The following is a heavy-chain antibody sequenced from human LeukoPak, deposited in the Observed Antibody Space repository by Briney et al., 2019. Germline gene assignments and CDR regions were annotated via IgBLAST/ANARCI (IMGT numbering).Heavy chain of an antibody. CDR3: ARVAHFDRGMDV. Sequence: GGSLRLSCAASGFTFSSYSMNWVRQAPGKGLDWLSYISSGSSTIYYADSVKGRFTISRDNTKKTLYLEMNSLRAEDTAVYFCARVAHFDRGMDVWGQGTTVTVPS. CDR2: ISSGSSTI. V-gene: IGHV3-48*04. J-gene: IGHJ6*02. CDR1: GFTFSSYS. D-gene: IGHD3-9*01.